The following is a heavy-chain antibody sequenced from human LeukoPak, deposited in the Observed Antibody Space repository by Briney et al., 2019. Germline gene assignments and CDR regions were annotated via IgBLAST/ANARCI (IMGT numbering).Heavy chain of an antibody. D-gene: IGHD6-19*01. Sequence: ASVKVSCKASGYTFSSYVMHWVRQAPGQRLEWMGWINTGNGNTQYSQKFQGRITITRDTSATTAYMELSSLRSEDTAVYYCARDYSGWSNYFGPWGQGTLVTVSS. J-gene: IGHJ5*02. V-gene: IGHV1-3*04. CDR2: INTGNGNT. CDR3: ARDYSGWSNYFGP. CDR1: GYTFSSYV.